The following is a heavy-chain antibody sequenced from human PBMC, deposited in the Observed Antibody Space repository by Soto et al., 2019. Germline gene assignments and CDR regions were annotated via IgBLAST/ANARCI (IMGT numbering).Heavy chain of an antibody. Sequence: GGSLRLSCEASGFTFSSYEMHWVRQAPGKGPEWISYISASGDTISYTDSVQGRFTSSRDNAKNSLFLQMNSLRAEDTAVYHCARGYVGTRPRGDMDIWGQGTSVTVS. CDR1: GFTFSSYE. V-gene: IGHV3-48*03. D-gene: IGHD1-1*01. CDR3: ARGYVGTRPRGDMDI. J-gene: IGHJ6*02. CDR2: ISASGDTI.